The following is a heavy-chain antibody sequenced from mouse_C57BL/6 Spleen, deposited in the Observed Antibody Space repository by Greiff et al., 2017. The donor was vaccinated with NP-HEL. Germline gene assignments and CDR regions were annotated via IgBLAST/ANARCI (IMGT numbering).Heavy chain of an antibody. D-gene: IGHD1-1*01. CDR3: ARDTLRGDYFDY. V-gene: IGHV3-6*01. Sequence: EVQLQQSGPGLVKPSQSLSLTCSVTGYSITSGYYWNWIRQFPGNKLEWMGYISYDGSNNYNPSLKNRISITRDTSKNQFFLKLNSVTTEDTATYYCARDTLRGDYFDYWGQGTTLTVSS. J-gene: IGHJ2*01. CDR1: GYSITSGYY. CDR2: ISYDGSN.